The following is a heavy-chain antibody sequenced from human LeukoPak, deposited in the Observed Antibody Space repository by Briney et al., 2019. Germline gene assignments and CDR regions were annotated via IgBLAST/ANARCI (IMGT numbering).Heavy chain of an antibody. D-gene: IGHD3-10*01. J-gene: IGHJ5*02. V-gene: IGHV4-34*01. CDR2: INHSGST. CDR3: ARDKYYGSGNYGKYNWFDP. Sequence: SETLSLTCAVYGGSFSGYYWSWIRQPPGKGLEWIGEINHSGSTNYNPSLKSRVTISVDTSKNQFSLKLSSVTAADTAVYYCARDKYYGSGNYGKYNWFDPWGQGALATVSS. CDR1: GGSFSGYY.